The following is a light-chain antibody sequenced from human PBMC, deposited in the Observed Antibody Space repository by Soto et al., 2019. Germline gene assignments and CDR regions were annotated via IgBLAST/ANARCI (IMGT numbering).Light chain of an antibody. V-gene: IGLV2-14*01. CDR2: EVT. CDR3: SSYTSSGPWV. CDR1: NSDIGGYNF. J-gene: IGLJ3*02. Sequence: QSALTQPASVSGSPGQWITISCTGSNSDIGGYNFVSWYQQHPGKVPKLMIFEVTNRPSGVSTRFSGSKSGNTASLTISGLQAEDEADYYCSSYTSSGPWVFGGGTQLTVL.